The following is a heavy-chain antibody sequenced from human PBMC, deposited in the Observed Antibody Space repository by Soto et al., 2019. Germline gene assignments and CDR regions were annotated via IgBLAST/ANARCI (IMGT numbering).Heavy chain of an antibody. CDR2: INPNSGGT. CDR1: GYTFSDYY. Sequence: ASVKVSCKASGYTFSDYYIHWVRQAPGQGLEWMGWINPNSGGTKYAPKFQGGVTMTRDTSITTAYMELSGLRSGDTAVYYCAREPATAKSEGVDFWGQGTLVTVSS. D-gene: IGHD1-1*01. V-gene: IGHV1-2*02. CDR3: AREPATAKSEGVDF. J-gene: IGHJ4*02.